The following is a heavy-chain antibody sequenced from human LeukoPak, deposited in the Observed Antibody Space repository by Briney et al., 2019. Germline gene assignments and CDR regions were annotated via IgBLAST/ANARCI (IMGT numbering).Heavy chain of an antibody. J-gene: IGHJ4*02. Sequence: SETLSLTCAVYGGSFSGYYWSWIRQPPGKGLEWLGEINHSGSTNYNPSLKSRVTISVDTSKNQFSLKLSSVTAADTAVYYCAREKAGILSFDYWGQGTLVTVSS. CDR1: GGSFSGYY. CDR3: AREKAGILSFDY. V-gene: IGHV4-34*01. D-gene: IGHD3-10*01. CDR2: INHSGST.